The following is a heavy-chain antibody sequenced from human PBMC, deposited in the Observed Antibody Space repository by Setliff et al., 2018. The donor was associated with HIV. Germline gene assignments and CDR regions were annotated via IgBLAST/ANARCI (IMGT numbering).Heavy chain of an antibody. D-gene: IGHD3-3*01. J-gene: IGHJ4*01. CDR1: GPSINIHY. CDR2: IYSTGST. Sequence: PSETLSLTCTVSGPSINIHYWSWIRQSPGKGFEWIGYIYSTGSTVSNPSLKSRVTILMDLSRNQLSLHLASVTTADTAVYFCAPGEGVASTYYHDWGQGTQVTVSS. V-gene: IGHV4-59*03. CDR3: APGEGVASTYYHD.